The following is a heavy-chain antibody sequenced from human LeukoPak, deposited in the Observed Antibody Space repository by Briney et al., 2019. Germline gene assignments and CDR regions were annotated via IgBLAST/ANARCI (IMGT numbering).Heavy chain of an antibody. D-gene: IGHD5-18*01. CDR1: GFTFGDYA. CDR3: ARDLGYSYGLDY. Sequence: GGSLRLSCTASGFTFGDYAMSWFRQAPGKGLEWASSISSSSSYIYYADSVKGRFTISRDNAKNSLYLQMNSLRAEDTAVYYCARDLGYSYGLDYWGQGTLVTVSS. J-gene: IGHJ4*02. V-gene: IGHV3-21*01. CDR2: ISSSSSYI.